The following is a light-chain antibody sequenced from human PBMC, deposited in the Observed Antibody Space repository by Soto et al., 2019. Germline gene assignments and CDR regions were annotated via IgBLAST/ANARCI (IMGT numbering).Light chain of an antibody. CDR2: DDD. V-gene: IGLV6-57*04. Sequence: NFMLSQPLSVSDSPGMTVTISCTRSSGNIANNYVQWYQQRPGSAPTTLIFDDDQRPSGVPDRFSGFVDVSSNSASLTISGLKSDAEADSYCQSYDAKNRDWVFGGGTQLTVL. J-gene: IGLJ3*02. CDR3: QSYDAKNRDWV. CDR1: SGNIANNY.